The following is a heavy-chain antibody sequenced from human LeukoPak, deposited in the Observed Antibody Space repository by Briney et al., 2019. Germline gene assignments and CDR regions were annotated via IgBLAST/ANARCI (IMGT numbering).Heavy chain of an antibody. J-gene: IGHJ4*02. CDR3: VRMNGEGLFDY. Sequence: ASVKVSCKASGGTFSSYAISWVRQAPGQGLEWMGWISAYNGNTNYAQKLQGRVTMTTDTSTSTAYMELRSLRSDDTAVYYCVRMNGEGLFDYWGQGTLVTVSS. D-gene: IGHD4-17*01. CDR1: GGTFSSYA. CDR2: ISAYNGNT. V-gene: IGHV1-18*01.